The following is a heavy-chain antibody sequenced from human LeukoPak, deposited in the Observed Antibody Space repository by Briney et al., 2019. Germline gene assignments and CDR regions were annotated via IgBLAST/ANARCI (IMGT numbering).Heavy chain of an antibody. J-gene: IGHJ4*02. CDR2: IKRKTDGGTT. D-gene: IGHD6-19*01. CDR3: TTDPGYSSGWNSTPFDY. V-gene: IGHV3-15*01. CDR1: GFTFSNAW. Sequence: GGSLSLFCAASGFTFSNAWMSWVRQAPGKGLEWVGRIKRKTDGGTTDYAAPVKGRFTISRDDSKNTLYLQMNSLKTEDTAVYYCTTDPGYSSGWNSTPFDYWGQETLVTVSS.